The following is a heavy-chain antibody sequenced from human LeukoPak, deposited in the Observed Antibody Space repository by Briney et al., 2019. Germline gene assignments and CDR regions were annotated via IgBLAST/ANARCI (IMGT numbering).Heavy chain of an antibody. D-gene: IGHD2-2*01. Sequence: SEALSLTCTVSGGSISSSSYYWGWIRQPPGKGLEWIGSIYYSGSTYYNPSLKSRVTISVDTSKNQFSLKLSSVTAADTAVYYCARGPYIVVVPAATNFDYWGQGTLVTVSS. CDR3: ARGPYIVVVPAATNFDY. CDR1: GGSISSSSYY. J-gene: IGHJ4*02. V-gene: IGHV4-39*07. CDR2: IYYSGST.